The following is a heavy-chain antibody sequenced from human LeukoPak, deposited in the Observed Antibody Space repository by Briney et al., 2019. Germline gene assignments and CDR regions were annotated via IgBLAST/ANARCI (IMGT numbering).Heavy chain of an antibody. CDR3: AKDPTITIFGVVIPDY. CDR1: GFTFSSYA. V-gene: IGHV3-23*01. CDR2: ISGSGGST. Sequence: PGGSLRLSCAASGFTFSSYAMSWVRQAPGKGLEWVSAISGSGGSTYYADSVKGRFTISRDNSKNTLYLQMNSLRAEDTAVYYCAKDPTITIFGVVIPDYWGQGTLVTVSS. J-gene: IGHJ4*02. D-gene: IGHD3-3*01.